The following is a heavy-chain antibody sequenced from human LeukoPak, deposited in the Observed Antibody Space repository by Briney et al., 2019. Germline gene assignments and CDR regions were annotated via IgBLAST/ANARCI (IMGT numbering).Heavy chain of an antibody. CDR1: GGSISSGGYS. J-gene: IGHJ6*02. CDR3: ARVVPAAIFLYYYYGMDV. V-gene: IGHV4-30-2*01. D-gene: IGHD2-2*02. CDR2: IYHSGST. Sequence: SQTLSLTCAVSGGSISSGGYSWSWIRQPPGKGLEWIGYIYHSGSTYYNPSLKSRVTISVDRSKNQFSLKLSSVTAADTAVYYCARVVPAAIFLYYYYGMDVWGQGTTVTVSS.